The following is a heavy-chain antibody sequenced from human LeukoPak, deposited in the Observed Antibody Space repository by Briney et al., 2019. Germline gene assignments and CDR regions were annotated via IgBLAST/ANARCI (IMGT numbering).Heavy chain of an antibody. CDR2: IIPILGIA. Sequence: GASVKVSCKASGGTFSSYAISWVRQAPGQGLEWMGRIIPILGIANYAQKFQGRVTITADKSTSTAYMELSSLRSEDTAVYYCAREGAAGYFDYRGQGTLVTVSS. V-gene: IGHV1-69*04. D-gene: IGHD6-19*01. CDR3: AREGAAGYFDY. J-gene: IGHJ4*02. CDR1: GGTFSSYA.